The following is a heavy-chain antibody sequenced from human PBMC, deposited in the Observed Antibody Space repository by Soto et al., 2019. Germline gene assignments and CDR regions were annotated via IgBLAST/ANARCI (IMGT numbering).Heavy chain of an antibody. Sequence: QVQLVESGGGVVQPGRSLRLSCAASGFTFSSYAMHWVRQAPGKGLERVAVISYDGRVKDYADSVKGRFTISRDNSKNTVYLQMNSLRAEDTGLYYCARSRVNYGDYTGPVGFEYWGQGTLVAVSS. CDR2: ISYDGRVK. D-gene: IGHD4-17*01. V-gene: IGHV3-30*04. J-gene: IGHJ4*02. CDR3: ARSRVNYGDYTGPVGFEY. CDR1: GFTFSSYA.